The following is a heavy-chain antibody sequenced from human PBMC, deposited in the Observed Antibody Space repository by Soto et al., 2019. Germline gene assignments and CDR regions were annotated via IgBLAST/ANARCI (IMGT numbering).Heavy chain of an antibody. J-gene: IGHJ6*02. V-gene: IGHV3-21*01. CDR3: AREYTAWPLAYGLDV. CDR1: GFTFSNYS. Sequence: GGSLRLSCVGSGFTFSNYSINWVRQAPGKGLEWVSSISSRSDIYYADSVKGRFTISRDNAKNSVSLQMNSLRAEDTAVYYCAREYTAWPLAYGLDVWGQGTTVTVS. D-gene: IGHD2-2*02. CDR2: ISSRSDI.